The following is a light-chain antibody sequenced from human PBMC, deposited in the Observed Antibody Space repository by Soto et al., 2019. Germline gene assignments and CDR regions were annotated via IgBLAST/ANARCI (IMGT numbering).Light chain of an antibody. CDR3: QERGGT. CDR1: QSVSSY. CDR2: DAS. Sequence: EIVLTQSPATLSLSPGERATLSCRASQSVSSYLAWYQQKPGQAPRLLIYDASNRATGIPTRFSGSGSGTDFTLTISNLEPEDFAVYYCQERGGTFVQGTNLEIK. V-gene: IGKV3-11*01. J-gene: IGKJ2*02.